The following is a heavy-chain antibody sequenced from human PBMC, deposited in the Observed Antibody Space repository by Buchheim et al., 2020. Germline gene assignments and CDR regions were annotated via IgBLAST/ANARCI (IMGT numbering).Heavy chain of an antibody. CDR1: GFTFSSYW. V-gene: IGHV3-74*01. CDR2: INSDGSST. D-gene: IGHD6-6*01. Sequence: EGQLVESGGGLVQPGGSLRLSCAASGFTFSSYWMHWVRQAPGKGLVWVSRINSDGSSTSYADSVKGRFTISRDNAKNTLYLQMNRLRAEDTAVYYCARDPPSSIAALNRGMDVWGQGTT. CDR3: ARDPPSSIAALNRGMDV. J-gene: IGHJ6*02.